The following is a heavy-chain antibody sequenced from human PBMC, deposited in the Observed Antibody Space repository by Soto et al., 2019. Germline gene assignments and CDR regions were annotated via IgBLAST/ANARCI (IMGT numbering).Heavy chain of an antibody. Sequence: PGGSLRLSCAASGFTFSSYAMSWVRQAPGKGLEWVSAISGSGGSTYYADSVKGRFTISGDNSKNTLYLQMNSLRAEDTAVYYCAKYYGSGSYYAYYYYGMDVWGQGTTVTVSS. J-gene: IGHJ6*02. CDR3: AKYYGSGSYYAYYYYGMDV. CDR1: GFTFSSYA. D-gene: IGHD3-10*01. V-gene: IGHV3-23*01. CDR2: ISGSGGST.